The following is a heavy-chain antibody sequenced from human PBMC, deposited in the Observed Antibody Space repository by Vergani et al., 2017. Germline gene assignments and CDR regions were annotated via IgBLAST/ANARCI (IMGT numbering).Heavy chain of an antibody. Sequence: EVQLLESGGDLVQPGGSLRLSCAASGFTFIMHAMSWVRQAPGMGLDWVSTLSASDRRTHYADSVKGRFTISRDISKNTLFLHMNSLRPEDTAVYYCAKVGRSEVAGTFGAFDIWGQGTMVTVAS. CDR1: GFTFIMHA. V-gene: IGHV3-23*01. CDR2: LSASDRRT. CDR3: AKVGRSEVAGTFGAFDI. D-gene: IGHD6-19*01. J-gene: IGHJ3*02.